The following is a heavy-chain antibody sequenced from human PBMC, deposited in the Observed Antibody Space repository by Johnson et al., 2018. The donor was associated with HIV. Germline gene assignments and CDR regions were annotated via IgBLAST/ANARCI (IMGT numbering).Heavy chain of an antibody. D-gene: IGHD3-9*01. J-gene: IGHJ3*02. Sequence: QEQLVESGGGLVKPGGSLRLSCAASGFTFSSYAMHWVRQAPGKGLEWVAHISYDGSNKYYADSVKGRFTISRDNSKNTLYLQMNSLGAEATAVYYCASVYYNILTGYYYDALDMWGQGTMVTVSS. CDR2: ISYDGSNK. CDR1: GFTFSSYA. V-gene: IGHV3-30-3*01. CDR3: ASVYYNILTGYYYDALDM.